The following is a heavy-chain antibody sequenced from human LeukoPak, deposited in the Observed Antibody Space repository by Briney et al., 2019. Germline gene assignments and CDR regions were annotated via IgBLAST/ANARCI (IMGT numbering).Heavy chain of an antibody. CDR2: IYTSGST. Sequence: PSETLSLTCTVSGGSISSYYWSWIRQPTGKGLEWIGRIYTSGSTNYNPSLKSRVTMSVDTSKNQFSLKLSSVTAADTAVYYCARVVGISSSWDRDAFDIWGQGTMVTVSS. D-gene: IGHD6-13*01. CDR1: GGSISSYY. CDR3: ARVVGISSSWDRDAFDI. V-gene: IGHV4-4*07. J-gene: IGHJ3*02.